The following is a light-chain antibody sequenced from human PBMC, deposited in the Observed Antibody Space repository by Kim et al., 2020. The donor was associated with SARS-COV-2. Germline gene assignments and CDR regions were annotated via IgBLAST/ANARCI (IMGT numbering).Light chain of an antibody. CDR1: QNIDTW. V-gene: IGKV1-5*03. CDR3: QQYKSLMYT. CDR2: RAS. Sequence: SASVGDRVTITCRASQNIDTWLAWYQQKPGKAPKVLIYRASSLQSGVPSRFSGSGSWTEFALTITSLQPDDFATYYCQQYKSLMYTFGQGTKLEI. J-gene: IGKJ2*01.